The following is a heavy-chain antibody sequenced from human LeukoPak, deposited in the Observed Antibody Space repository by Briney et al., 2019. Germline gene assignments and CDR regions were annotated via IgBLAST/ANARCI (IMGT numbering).Heavy chain of an antibody. D-gene: IGHD6-19*01. CDR1: GFTFSSYA. Sequence: PGGSLRLSCAASGFTFSSYAMSWVRQAPGKGLEWVSVISGSGGSTYYADSVKGRFTISRDNSKNTLYLQMNSLRAEDTAVYYCAKLYSSGWSSFDYWGQGTLVTVSS. V-gene: IGHV3-23*01. CDR3: AKLYSSGWSSFDY. CDR2: ISGSGGST. J-gene: IGHJ4*02.